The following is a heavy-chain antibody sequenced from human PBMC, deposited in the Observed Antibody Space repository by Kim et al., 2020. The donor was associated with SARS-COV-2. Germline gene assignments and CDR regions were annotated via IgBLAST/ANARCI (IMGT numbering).Heavy chain of an antibody. CDR1: GGSISSYY. V-gene: IGHV4-59*01. J-gene: IGHJ4*02. D-gene: IGHD4-17*01. Sequence: SETLSLTCTVSGGSISSYYWSWIRQPPGKGLEWIGYIYYSGSTNYNPSLKSRVTISVDTSKNQFSLKLSSVTAADTAVYYCARSFAYGDHPTYWGQGTLVTVSS. CDR3: ARSFAYGDHPTY. CDR2: IYYSGST.